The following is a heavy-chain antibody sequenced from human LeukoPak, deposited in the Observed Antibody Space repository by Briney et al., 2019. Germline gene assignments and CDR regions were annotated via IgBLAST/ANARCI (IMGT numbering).Heavy chain of an antibody. V-gene: IGHV3-30*18. CDR3: AKCYVDTVLCYFDY. Sequence: GGSLRLSCAASGFTFSSYGMHWVRQAPGKGLECVAVISYDGGNKYYADSVKGRFTISRDNSKNTLYLQLNSLRVEDTAVYYCAKCYVDTVLCYFDYWGQGTLVTVSS. CDR1: GFTFSSYG. J-gene: IGHJ4*02. CDR2: ISYDGGNK. D-gene: IGHD5-18*01.